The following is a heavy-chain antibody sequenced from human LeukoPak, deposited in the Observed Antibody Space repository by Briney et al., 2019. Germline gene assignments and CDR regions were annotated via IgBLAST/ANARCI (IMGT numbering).Heavy chain of an antibody. V-gene: IGHV3-74*01. CDR1: GLTSIGSG. J-gene: IGHJ6*03. CDR2: FNRVGGGT. Sequence: GFLNLSCPASGLTSIGSGRNWVRKAQGRGRVWFSGFNRVGGGTSYADSVKGRFTISRDNAKNTLYLQMNSLRAEDTAVYYCARGPTVVVAATRLFYYYYYMDVWGKGTTVTVSS. CDR3: ARGPTVVVAATRLFYYYYYMDV. D-gene: IGHD2-15*01.